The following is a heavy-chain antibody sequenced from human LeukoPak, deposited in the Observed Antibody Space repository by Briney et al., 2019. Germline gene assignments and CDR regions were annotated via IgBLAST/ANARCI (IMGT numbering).Heavy chain of an antibody. D-gene: IGHD6-19*01. V-gene: IGHV1-2*02. CDR1: GYTFTGYY. J-gene: IGHJ4*02. CDR3: ARYTGYSSGWKFDY. Sequence: ASVKVSCKASGYTFTGYYMHWVRQAPGQGLEWMGWINPNSGGTNYAQKFQGRVTMTRDTSISTACMELSRLRSDDTAVYYCARYTGYSSGWKFDYWGQGTLVTVSS. CDR2: INPNSGGT.